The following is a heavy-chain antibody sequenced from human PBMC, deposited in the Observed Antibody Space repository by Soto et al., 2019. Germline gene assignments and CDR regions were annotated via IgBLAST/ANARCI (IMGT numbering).Heavy chain of an antibody. D-gene: IGHD3-22*01. CDR2: ISYDGSNK. V-gene: IGHV3-30*18. CDR3: AKLSVLRNYYDSSGYSRLDY. Sequence: QVQLVESGGGVVQPGRSLRLSCAASGFTFSSYGMHWVRQAPGKGLEWVAVISYDGSNKYYADSVKGRFTISRDNSKNPLYLQMNSLRAEDTAVYYCAKLSVLRNYYDSSGYSRLDYWGQGTLVTVSS. CDR1: GFTFSSYG. J-gene: IGHJ4*02.